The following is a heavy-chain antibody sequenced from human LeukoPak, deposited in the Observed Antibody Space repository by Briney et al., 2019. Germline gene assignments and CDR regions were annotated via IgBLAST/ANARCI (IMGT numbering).Heavy chain of an antibody. V-gene: IGHV3-11*01. CDR3: ARLKMGGLDYYYYMDV. CDR2: ISSSGSTI. CDR1: GFTFSDYY. D-gene: IGHD3-16*01. J-gene: IGHJ6*03. Sequence: PGGSLRLSCAASGFTFSDYYMSWIRQAPGKGLEWVSYISSSGSTIYYADSVKGRFTISRDNAKNSLYLQMNSLRAEDTAVYYCARLKMGGLDYYYYMDVWGKGTTVTVSS.